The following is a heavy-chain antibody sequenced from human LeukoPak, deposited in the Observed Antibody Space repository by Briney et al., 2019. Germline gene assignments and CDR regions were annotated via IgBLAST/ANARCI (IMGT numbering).Heavy chain of an antibody. CDR1: GYTFTSYA. J-gene: IGHJ4*02. V-gene: IGHV1-2*02. D-gene: IGHD3-22*01. CDR3: SLYYDSSGYCY. Sequence: ASVTVSCKASGYTFTSYAMNWVRQAPGQGLEWMGWINPNSGGTNYAQKFQGRVTMTRDTSISTAYMELSRLRSDDTAVYYCSLYYDSSGYCYWGQGTLVTVSS. CDR2: INPNSGGT.